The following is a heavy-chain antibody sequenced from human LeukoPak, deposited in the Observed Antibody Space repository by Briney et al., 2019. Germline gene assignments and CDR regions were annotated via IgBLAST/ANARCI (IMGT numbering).Heavy chain of an antibody. V-gene: IGHV3-23*01. D-gene: IGHD4-17*01. CDR2: IGGSGGGT. CDR1: GFTFSNYA. J-gene: IGHJ6*02. CDR3: AKDLYGSYAMDV. Sequence: GGSLRLSCAASGFTFSNYAMSWVRQAPGKGLEWASDIGGSGGGTYYADSVKGRFTISRDSFKNTLYLQTNSLTPEDTALYYCAKDLYGSYAMDVWGQGTTVTVSS.